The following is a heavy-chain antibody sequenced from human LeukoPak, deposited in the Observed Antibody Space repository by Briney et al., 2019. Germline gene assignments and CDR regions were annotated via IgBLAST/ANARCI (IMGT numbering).Heavy chain of an antibody. V-gene: IGHV3-23*01. CDR1: GFTFSSYS. Sequence: GGSLRLSCAASGFTFSSYSMNWVRQAPGKGLEWVSAISGSGGSTYYADSVKGRFTISRDNSKNTLYLQMNSLRAEDTAVYYCAKEGYSSGWYPFDYWGQGTLVTVSS. D-gene: IGHD6-19*01. CDR2: ISGSGGST. J-gene: IGHJ4*02. CDR3: AKEGYSSGWYPFDY.